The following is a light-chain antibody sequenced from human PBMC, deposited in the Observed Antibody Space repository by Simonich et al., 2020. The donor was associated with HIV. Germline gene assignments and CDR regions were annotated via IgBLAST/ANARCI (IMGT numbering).Light chain of an antibody. CDR3: SSYAGSNNLV. V-gene: IGLV3-1*01. CDR2: QDS. Sequence: SYELTQPPSVSVSPGQTARITCSGDALPTKYAYWYQQKPGQSPVLVIYQDSKRPSGIPERFSGSNSGNTASLTVSGLQAEDEADYYCSSYAGSNNLVFGGGTKLTVL. CDR1: ALPTKY. J-gene: IGLJ2*01.